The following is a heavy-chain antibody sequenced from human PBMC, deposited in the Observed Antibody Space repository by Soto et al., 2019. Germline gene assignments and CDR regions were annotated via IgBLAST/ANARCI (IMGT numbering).Heavy chain of an antibody. D-gene: IGHD2-2*01. J-gene: IGHJ6*01. CDR1: GGSVSSGSYY. V-gene: IGHV4-61*01. CDR3: ARSLVVPAAPYYYYGIDV. CDR2: IYYSGST. Sequence: SETLSLTCTVSGGSVSSGSYYWSWIRQPPGKGLEWIGYIYYSGSTNYNPSLKSRVTISVDTSKNQFSLKLSSVTAADTAVYYCARSLVVPAAPYYYYGIDVWRRGPTV.